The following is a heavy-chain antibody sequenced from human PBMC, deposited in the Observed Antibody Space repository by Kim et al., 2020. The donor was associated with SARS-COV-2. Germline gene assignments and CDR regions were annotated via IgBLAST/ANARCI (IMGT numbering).Heavy chain of an antibody. Sequence: SQTLSLTCAISGDSVSSNSAAWNWIRQSPSRGLEWLGRTYYRSKWYNDYAVSVKSRITINPDTSKNQFSLQLNSVTPEDTAVYYCARVVDYYDSSGYQERGAFDIWGQGTMVTVSS. V-gene: IGHV6-1*01. J-gene: IGHJ3*02. CDR1: GDSVSSNSAA. CDR3: ARVVDYYDSSGYQERGAFDI. CDR2: TYYRSKWYN. D-gene: IGHD3-22*01.